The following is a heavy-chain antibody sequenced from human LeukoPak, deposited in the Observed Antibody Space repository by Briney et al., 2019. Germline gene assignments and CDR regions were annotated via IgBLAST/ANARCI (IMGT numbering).Heavy chain of an antibody. CDR1: GVTFSTHW. V-gene: IGHV3-7*01. D-gene: IGHD6-13*01. CDR2: IKPDGSEK. CDR3: ARVRSSIWSRQVSIWFDP. J-gene: IGHJ5*02. Sequence: GGSLRLSCAASGVTFSTHWMSWVRQAPGKGLQWVAHIKPDGSEKFYVHSVKGRFTISRDNAKNLLYLQMNGLRAEDTALYYCARVRSSIWSRQVSIWFDPWGQGTLVTVSS.